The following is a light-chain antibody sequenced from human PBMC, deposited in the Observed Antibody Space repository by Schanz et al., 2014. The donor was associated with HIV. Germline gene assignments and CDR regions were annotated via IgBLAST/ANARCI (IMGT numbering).Light chain of an antibody. CDR1: SSNIGSNY. J-gene: IGLJ2*01. CDR2: RNN. CDR3: QSFDRSLGRVV. Sequence: QSVLTQPPSASGTPGQRVTISCSGSSSNIGSNYVYWYQQLPGTAPKLLIYRNNQRPSGVPDRFSGSKSGTSASLAITGLQAEDEADYYCQSFDRSLGRVVFGGGTKVTVL. V-gene: IGLV1-47*01.